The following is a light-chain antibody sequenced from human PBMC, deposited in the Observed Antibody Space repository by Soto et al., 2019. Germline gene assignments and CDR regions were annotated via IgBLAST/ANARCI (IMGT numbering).Light chain of an antibody. CDR2: EVT. Sequence: QSALTQPASVSGSPGQSITLSCTGTSSNVGSYNLVSWYQHHPGKAPKLMIYEVTKRPSGVSNRFSGSKSGNTASLTISGLQAEDEADHYCCSYASSGISFGGGTKLTVL. CDR3: CSYASSGIS. V-gene: IGLV2-23*02. J-gene: IGLJ3*02. CDR1: SSNVGSYNL.